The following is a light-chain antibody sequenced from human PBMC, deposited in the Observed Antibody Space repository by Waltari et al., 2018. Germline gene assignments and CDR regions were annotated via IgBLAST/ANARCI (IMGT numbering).Light chain of an antibody. V-gene: IGLV1-40*01. CDR3: QSYDYNLSGVI. J-gene: IGLJ2*01. Sequence: QSVLTQPPSVSGAPGPRVTISCTGSRSNIGAGYDVHWYQQFPGRAPKLRIYVNNNRPSGVPDRFSGSKSGTSASLAITGLQAEDEADYYCQSYDYNLSGVIFGGGTKLTVL. CDR1: RSNIGAGYD. CDR2: VNN.